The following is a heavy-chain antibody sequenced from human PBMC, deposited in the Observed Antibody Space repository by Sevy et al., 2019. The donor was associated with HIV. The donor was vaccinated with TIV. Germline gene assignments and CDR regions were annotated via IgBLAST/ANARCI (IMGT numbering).Heavy chain of an antibody. Sequence: GGSLRLSCAASGFTFNDYSMNWVRQAPGKGLEWVSSISSRSTYIYYADSVKGRFTISRDNAKNSLYRQMNSLRAEDTAVYYCARSPVAVAGTRPFDYWGQGTLVTVSS. CDR3: ARSPVAVAGTRPFDY. D-gene: IGHD6-19*01. CDR2: ISSRSTYI. CDR1: GFTFNDYS. J-gene: IGHJ4*02. V-gene: IGHV3-21*01.